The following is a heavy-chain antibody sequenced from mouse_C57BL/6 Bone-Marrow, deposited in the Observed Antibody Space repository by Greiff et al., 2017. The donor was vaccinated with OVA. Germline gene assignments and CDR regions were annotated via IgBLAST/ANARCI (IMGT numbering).Heavy chain of an antibody. D-gene: IGHD2-1*01. Sequence: VQLQQSGAELVKPGASVKLSCKASGYTFTSYWMHWVKQRPGQGLEWIGMIHPISGSTNYNEKFKSKATLTVDKSSSTAYMQLSSLTSEDSAVYYCARGNYVGVDYWGQGTTLTVSS. CDR2: IHPISGST. V-gene: IGHV1-64*01. J-gene: IGHJ2*01. CDR3: ARGNYVGVDY. CDR1: GYTFTSYW.